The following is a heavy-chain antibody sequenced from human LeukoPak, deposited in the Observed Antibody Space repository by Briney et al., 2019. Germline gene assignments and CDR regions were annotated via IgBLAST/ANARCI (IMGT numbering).Heavy chain of an antibody. V-gene: IGHV4-59*11. Sequence: SETLSLTCNVSGGSISSHFWSWIRQPPGKGLEWIGHMYYSGSTNYKPSLRSRLTVSVDASKNQFSLRLSSVTAADTAVYYCARGHSGSYSDYWGQGTLVTVSS. D-gene: IGHD1-26*01. J-gene: IGHJ4*02. CDR3: ARGHSGSYSDY. CDR2: MYYSGST. CDR1: GGSISSHF.